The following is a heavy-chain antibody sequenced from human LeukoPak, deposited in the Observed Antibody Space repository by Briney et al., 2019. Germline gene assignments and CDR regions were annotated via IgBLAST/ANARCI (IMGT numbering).Heavy chain of an antibody. CDR3: ARVSVQSPPFAY. CDR2: IYHSGST. J-gene: IGHJ4*02. CDR1: GGSISSGGYS. V-gene: IGHV4-30-2*01. Sequence: SATLSLTCADSGGSISSGGYSWSWIRQPPGKGLEWIGYIYHSGSTYYNPSLKSRVTISVDRSKNQFSLKLSSVTAADTAVYYCARVSVQSPPFAYWGQGTLVTVSS.